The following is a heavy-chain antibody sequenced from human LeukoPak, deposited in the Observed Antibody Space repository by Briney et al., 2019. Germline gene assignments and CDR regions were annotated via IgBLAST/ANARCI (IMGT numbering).Heavy chain of an antibody. D-gene: IGHD3-9*01. V-gene: IGHV1-18*01. CDR2: ISAYNGNT. CDR1: GYTFTSYG. CDR3: ARSGLSLRYFDWFFDY. J-gene: IGHJ4*02. Sequence: ASVKVSCKASGYTFTSYGISWVRQAPGQGLEWMGWISAYNGNTNYAQKLQGRVTMTTDTSTSTAYMELRSLRSDDTAVYYCARSGLSLRYFDWFFDYWGRGTLVTVSS.